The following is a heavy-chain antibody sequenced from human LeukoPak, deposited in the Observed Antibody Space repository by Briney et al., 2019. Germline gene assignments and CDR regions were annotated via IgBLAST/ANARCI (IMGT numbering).Heavy chain of an antibody. CDR2: IIPIFGTA. CDR1: GGTFSSYA. D-gene: IGHD1-1*01. J-gene: IGHJ6*03. V-gene: IGHV1-69*01. Sequence: ASVKVSCKASGGTFSSYAISWVRQAPGQGLEWMGGIIPIFGTANYAQKFQGRVTITADESTSTAYMELSSLRSEDTAVYYCAGSPKTAPYYYYYYYMDVWGKGTTVTVSS. CDR3: AGSPKTAPYYYYYYYMDV.